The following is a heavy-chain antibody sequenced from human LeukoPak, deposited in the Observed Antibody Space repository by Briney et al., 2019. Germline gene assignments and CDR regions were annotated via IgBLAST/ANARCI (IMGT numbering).Heavy chain of an antibody. D-gene: IGHD3-9*01. J-gene: IGHJ5*02. V-gene: IGHV4-4*07. CDR1: GGSISSYY. CDR2: IYTSGST. CDR3: ARLAPGYYDILMLYNWFDP. Sequence: SETLSLTCTVSGGSISSYYWSWIRQPAGKGLEWIGRIYTSGSTNYNPSLKSRVTMSVDTSKNQFSLKLSSVTAADTAVYYCARLAPGYYDILMLYNWFDPWGQGTLVTVSS.